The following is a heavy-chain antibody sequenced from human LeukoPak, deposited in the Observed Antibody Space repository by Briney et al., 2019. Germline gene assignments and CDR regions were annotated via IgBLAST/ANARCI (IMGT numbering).Heavy chain of an antibody. CDR2: IIPIFGTT. Sequence: SVKVSCKASGGTFSTYAITWVRQAPGQGLEWMGGIIPIFGTTHYAQKFQGRVTITADGSTSTAHMELRSLRSEDTAVYYGARVGPKDVVVESATMGYYYYYYGMDVWGQGTTVTVSS. V-gene: IGHV1-69*13. CDR3: ARVGPKDVVVESATMGYYYYYYGMDV. J-gene: IGHJ6*02. CDR1: GGTFSTYA. D-gene: IGHD2-2*01.